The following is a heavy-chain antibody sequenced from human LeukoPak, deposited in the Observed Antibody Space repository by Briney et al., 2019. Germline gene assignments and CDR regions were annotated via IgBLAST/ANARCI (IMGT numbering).Heavy chain of an antibody. J-gene: IGHJ4*02. Sequence: QPGGSLRLSCAASGFTFSSYAMSWVRQSPGKGLEWVSAISGSGGNTCSADSVKGRFTISRDNAKNSVYLQMNSLRAEDTAVYYCARGRGCSSMSCYPDYWGQGTLVTVSS. D-gene: IGHD2-2*01. CDR2: ISGSGGNT. V-gene: IGHV3-23*01. CDR1: GFTFSSYA. CDR3: ARGRGCSSMSCYPDY.